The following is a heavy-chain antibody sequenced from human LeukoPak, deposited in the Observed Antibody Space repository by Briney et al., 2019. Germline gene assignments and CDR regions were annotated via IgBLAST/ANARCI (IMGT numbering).Heavy chain of an antibody. CDR1: GYTFTSYD. Sequence: ASVKVSCKASGYTFTSYDINWVRQATGQGLEWMGWMNPNSGNTGYAQKFQGRVTITWNTSISTAYMELSSLRSEDTAVYYCASLIGGGYGEDAFDIWGQGTMVTVSS. CDR2: MNPNSGNT. CDR3: ASLIGGGYGEDAFDI. J-gene: IGHJ3*02. V-gene: IGHV1-8*03. D-gene: IGHD4-17*01.